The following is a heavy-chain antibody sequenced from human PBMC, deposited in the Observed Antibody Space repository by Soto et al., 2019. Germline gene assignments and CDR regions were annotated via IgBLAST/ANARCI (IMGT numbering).Heavy chain of an antibody. CDR3: ARDETYTAGWYFEH. D-gene: IGHD6-19*01. V-gene: IGHV1-18*01. Sequence: QVQLVQSGAEVKKRGASGKVSCKASGYMFNSYGMSWLRQAPGQGLEWIGWISGYNGQTELAQKLQGTVTMTTEASSSTVYMEVTSLRFDDTALYYCARDETYTAGWYFEHWGQGTLVSVPS. CDR2: ISGYNGQT. CDR1: GYMFNSYG. J-gene: IGHJ4*02.